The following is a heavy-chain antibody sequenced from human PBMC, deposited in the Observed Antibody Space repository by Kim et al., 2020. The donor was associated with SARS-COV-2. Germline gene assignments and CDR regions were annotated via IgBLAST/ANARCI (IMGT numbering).Heavy chain of an antibody. CDR2: ISGSGGST. V-gene: IGHV3-23*01. CDR3: AKSQMPWIQLRYYYYYYGMDV. CDR1: GFTFSSYA. Sequence: GGSLRLSCAASGFTFSSYAMSWVRQAPGKGLEWVSAISGSGGSTYYADSVKGRFTISRDNSKNTLYLQMNSLRAEDTAVYYCAKSQMPWIQLRYYYYYYGMDVWGQGTTVTVSS. D-gene: IGHD5-18*01. J-gene: IGHJ6*02.